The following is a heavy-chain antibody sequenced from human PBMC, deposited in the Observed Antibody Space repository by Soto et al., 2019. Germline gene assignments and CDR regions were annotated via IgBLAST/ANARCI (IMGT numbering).Heavy chain of an antibody. CDR1: GASISGFY. D-gene: IGHD1-1*01. J-gene: IGHJ5*02. V-gene: IGHV4-4*07. CDR2: IYATGTT. CDR3: VRDGTKTLRDWFDP. Sequence: PSETLSLTCTVSGASISGFYWSWIRKSAGKGLEWIGRIYATGTTDYNPSLKSQVMMSVDTSKKQFSLKLRSVTAADTAVYYCVRDGTKTLRDWFDPWGQGISVTSPQ.